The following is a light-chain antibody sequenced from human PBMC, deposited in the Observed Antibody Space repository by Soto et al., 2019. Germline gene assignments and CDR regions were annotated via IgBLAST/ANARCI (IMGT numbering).Light chain of an antibody. V-gene: IGLV2-14*03. J-gene: IGLJ1*01. Sequence: SLLTQPSPLSGAPGQSITISCTGNSSDVGGYNYVSWYQQYPGKAPKLMIYDVSNRPSGVSNRFSGSKSGNTASLTISGLQAEDEADYYCSSFTRSSTPYVFGTGTKVTVL. CDR2: DVS. CDR3: SSFTRSSTPYV. CDR1: SSDVGGYNY.